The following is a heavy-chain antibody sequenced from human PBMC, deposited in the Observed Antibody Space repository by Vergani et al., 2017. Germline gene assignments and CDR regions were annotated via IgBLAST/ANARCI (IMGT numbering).Heavy chain of an antibody. Sequence: EVQLVESGGGLVQPGRSLRLSCVVSGLIFDDHAMHWVRQGPGKGLELVSSIRWNSGHIGYADSVKGRCSISRDNAKSSLFLVMNSLTPEDTALYYCARVEHSGTSWAFEMWGQGTMVTVSS. V-gene: IGHV3-9*01. CDR1: GLIFDDHA. CDR2: IRWNSGHI. D-gene: IGHD1-26*01. CDR3: ARVEHSGTSWAFEM. J-gene: IGHJ3*02.